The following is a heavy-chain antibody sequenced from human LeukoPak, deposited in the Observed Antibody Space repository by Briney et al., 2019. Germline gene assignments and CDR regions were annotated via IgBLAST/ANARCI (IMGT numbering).Heavy chain of an antibody. J-gene: IGHJ4*02. CDR2: ISGSGDST. CDR3: AKDQGYGDYAAAYDY. Sequence: PGGSLRLSCAPSGFTFSSYAMSWVPPAPGEGREWVSAISGSGDSTYHADSVKGRFTISRDNSTNTLYLQMNSLRAEDTAVYYCAKDQGYGDYAAAYDYWGQGTLGTVSS. CDR1: GFTFSSYA. D-gene: IGHD4-17*01. V-gene: IGHV3-23*01.